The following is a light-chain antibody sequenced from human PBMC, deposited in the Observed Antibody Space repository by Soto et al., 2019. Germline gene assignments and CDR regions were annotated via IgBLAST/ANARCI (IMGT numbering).Light chain of an antibody. CDR3: TSKTSSTYVV. CDR2: EVS. J-gene: IGLJ2*01. Sequence: QSALTQPASVSGSPGQSITISCTGTSSDVGGYNYVSWYQQHPGKAPKLMIYEVSNRPSGVSNRFSGSKSGNTASLTISGLQAEDEADYYCTSKTSSTYVVLGGGTQLTVL. V-gene: IGLV2-14*01. CDR1: SSDVGGYNY.